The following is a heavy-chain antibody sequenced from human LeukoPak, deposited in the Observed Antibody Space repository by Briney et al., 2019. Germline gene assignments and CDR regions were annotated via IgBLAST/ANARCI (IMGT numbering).Heavy chain of an antibody. D-gene: IGHD3-9*01. V-gene: IGHV1-18*01. CDR1: GYTFTSYG. Sequence: ASVKVSCKASGYTFTSYGISWVRQAPGQGLEWMGWISAYNGNTNYAQKLQGRVTTTTDTSTSTAYMELRSLRSDDTAVYYCARDHGYYDILTGYLGYWGQGTLVTVSS. J-gene: IGHJ4*02. CDR2: ISAYNGNT. CDR3: ARDHGYYDILTGYLGY.